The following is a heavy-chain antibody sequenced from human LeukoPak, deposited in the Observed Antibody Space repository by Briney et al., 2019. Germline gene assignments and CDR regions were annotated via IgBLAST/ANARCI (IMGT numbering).Heavy chain of an antibody. CDR1: GGTFSSYA. CDR2: IIPIFGTA. CDR3: ARWGRENWFDP. V-gene: IGHV1-69*13. D-gene: IGHD3-16*01. J-gene: IGHJ5*02. Sequence: VASVKVSCKASGGTFSSYAISWVRQAPGQGLEWMGGIIPIFGTANYAQKFQGRVPITADESTSTAYMELSSLRSEDTAVYYCARWGRENWFDPWGQGTLVTVSS.